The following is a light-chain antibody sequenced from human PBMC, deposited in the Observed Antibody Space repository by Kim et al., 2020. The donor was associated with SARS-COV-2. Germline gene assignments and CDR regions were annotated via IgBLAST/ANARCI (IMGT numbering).Light chain of an antibody. V-gene: IGKV2D-29*02. Sequence: DIVMTQTPLSLSVNPGQPASMSCKSSKSLVHTTDGENYLYWYVQKPGQSPQLLIYKVSNRFSGVPDRFSGSGSETDFTLKISRVEAEDVGIYYCMQNKEVPITFGGGTKVDIK. CDR1: KSLVHTTDGENY. CDR2: KVS. J-gene: IGKJ4*01. CDR3: MQNKEVPIT.